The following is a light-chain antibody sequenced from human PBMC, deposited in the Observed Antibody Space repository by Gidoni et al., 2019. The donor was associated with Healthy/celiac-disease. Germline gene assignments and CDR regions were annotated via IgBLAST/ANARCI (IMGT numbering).Light chain of an antibody. CDR1: QRVLYSANNKNY. J-gene: IGKJ3*01. CDR2: WAS. V-gene: IGKV4-1*01. Sequence: IVMTQSPDSLAVSLGERATINCKSSQRVLYSANNKNYLAWYQQKPGQPPKLLIYWASTRESGVPDRFSGSGSGTDFTLTISSLQAEDVAVYYCQQYHSTPFTFGPGTKVDIK. CDR3: QQYHSTPFT.